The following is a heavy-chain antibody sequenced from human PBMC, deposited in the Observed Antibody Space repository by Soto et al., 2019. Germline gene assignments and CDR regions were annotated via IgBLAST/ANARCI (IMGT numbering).Heavy chain of an antibody. D-gene: IGHD1-1*01. CDR2: IYYSGST. J-gene: IGHJ5*02. CDR1: GGSISSYY. V-gene: IGHV4-59*01. CDR3: ARDENDACHNWFDP. Sequence: QVQLQESGPGLVKPSETLFLTCTVSGGSISSYYWSWIRQPPGKGLEWIGYIYYSGSTNYNPSLKSRVTISVDTSKNQFSLKLSSVTAADTAVYYCARDENDACHNWFDPWGQGTLVTVSS.